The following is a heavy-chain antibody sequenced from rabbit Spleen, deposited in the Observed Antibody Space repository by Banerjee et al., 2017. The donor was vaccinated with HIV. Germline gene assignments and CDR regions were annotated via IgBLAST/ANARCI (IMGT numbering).Heavy chain of an antibody. CDR3: ARDTSSSFSSYGMDL. CDR2: IYAARGTT. Sequence: EQLVESGGGLVQPEGSLTLTCTASGFSFSNKAVMCWVRQAPGKGLEWIGIIYAARGTTDYASWVNGRFTISKTSSTTVTLQMTSLTAADTATYFCARDTSSSFSSYGMDLWGPGTLVTVS. D-gene: IGHD1-1*01. J-gene: IGHJ6*01. CDR1: GFSFSNKAV. V-gene: IGHV1S45*01.